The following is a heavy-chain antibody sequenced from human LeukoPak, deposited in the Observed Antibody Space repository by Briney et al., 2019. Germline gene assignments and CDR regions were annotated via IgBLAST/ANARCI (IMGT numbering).Heavy chain of an antibody. CDR2: IYHSGST. CDR1: GYSISSGYY. D-gene: IGHD3-22*01. J-gene: IGHJ4*02. Sequence: PSETLSLTCTVSGYSISSGYYWGWLRQPPGKGLEWIGSIYHSGSTYYNPSLKSRVTISVDTSKNQFSLKLSSVTAADTAAYYCARAYDSSGLFYFDYWGQGTLVTVSS. V-gene: IGHV4-38-2*02. CDR3: ARAYDSSGLFYFDY.